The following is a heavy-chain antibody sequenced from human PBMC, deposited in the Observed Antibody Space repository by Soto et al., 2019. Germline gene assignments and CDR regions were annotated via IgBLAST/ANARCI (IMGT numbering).Heavy chain of an antibody. J-gene: IGHJ6*02. CDR1: GYSFTSYW. CDR3: ARHSNYGYYYYGMDV. CDR2: IYPGDSDT. Sequence: GESLKISCKGSGYSFTSYWIGWVRQMPGKGLEWMGIIYPGDSDTRYSPSFQGQVTISADKSISTAYLQWSSLKASDTAMYYCARHSNYGYYYYGMDVWGQGTTVTVSS. D-gene: IGHD3-10*01. V-gene: IGHV5-51*01.